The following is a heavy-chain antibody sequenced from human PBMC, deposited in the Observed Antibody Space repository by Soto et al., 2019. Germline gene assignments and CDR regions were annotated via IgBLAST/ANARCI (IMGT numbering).Heavy chain of an antibody. CDR1: GYNFISYW. V-gene: IGHV5-51*01. J-gene: IGHJ1*01. CDR2: GCPGDTDT. D-gene: IGHD2-2*01. Sequence: PGESLKISCRASGYNFISYWIAWVRQMPGKDLEAMGRGCPGDTDTIDRPPLQGLVTISVDKPTTTAYLQWSGLKASVSALYDCARVKKAKPDIEDFQEWGQGTLVTVSS. CDR3: ARVKKAKPDIEDFQE.